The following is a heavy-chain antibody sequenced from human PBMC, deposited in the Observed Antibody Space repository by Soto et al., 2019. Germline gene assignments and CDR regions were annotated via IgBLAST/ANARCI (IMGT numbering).Heavy chain of an antibody. CDR3: ASDSGYASSPFDY. V-gene: IGHV4-59*01. J-gene: IGHJ4*02. D-gene: IGHD5-12*01. CDR2: IYYSGST. CDR1: GGSISSYY. Sequence: QVQLQESGPGLVKPSETLSLTCTVSGGSISSYYWSWIRQPPGKGLEWIGYIYYSGSTNYNPSLKSRVTTSVDTAKTQFSLKLSSVTAADTAVYYCASDSGYASSPFDYWGQGTLVTVSS.